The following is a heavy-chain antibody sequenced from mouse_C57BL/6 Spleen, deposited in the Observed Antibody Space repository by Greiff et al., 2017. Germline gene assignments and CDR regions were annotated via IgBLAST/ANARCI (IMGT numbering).Heavy chain of an antibody. Sequence: EVMLVESGGGLVKPGGSLKLSCAASGFTFSSYTMSWVRQTPEKRLEWVATISGGGGNTYYPDSVKGRFTISRDNAKNTLYLQMSSLRSEDTALYYCARRYYGSSLDYWGQGTTLTVSS. CDR1: GFTFSSYT. V-gene: IGHV5-9*01. CDR2: ISGGGGNT. J-gene: IGHJ2*01. CDR3: ARRYYGSSLDY. D-gene: IGHD1-1*01.